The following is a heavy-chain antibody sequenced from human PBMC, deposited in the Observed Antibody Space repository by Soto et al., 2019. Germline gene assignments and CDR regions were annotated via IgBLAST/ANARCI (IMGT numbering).Heavy chain of an antibody. Sequence: QTTLKEFGLRLGNPTQPPPLPGPFSGFSPTTPGGGVAGTRRPPGKALEWLALIYWDDDKRYSPSLESRLTITKDTSKNQVVLTMTNMDPVDTATYYCAHRDEDYYYAMDVWGQGTTVTVSS. CDR3: AHRDEDYYYAMDV. CDR2: IYWDDDK. J-gene: IGHJ6*02. V-gene: IGHV2-5*02. CDR1: GFSPTTPGGG.